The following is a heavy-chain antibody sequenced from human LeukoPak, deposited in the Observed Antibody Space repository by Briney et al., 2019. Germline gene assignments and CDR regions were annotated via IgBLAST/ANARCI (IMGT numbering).Heavy chain of an antibody. CDR3: AREGSFYRY. Sequence: GGSLRLSCAASGFTFSNYWMSWVRQAPGKGLEWVANIKQDGSEKYYVDSVRGRFTISRDNAKNSLSLQMNSLRAEDTAVYYCAREGSFYRYWGQGTLVTVSS. D-gene: IGHD3-3*01. CDR2: IKQDGSEK. V-gene: IGHV3-7*04. CDR1: GFTFSNYW. J-gene: IGHJ4*02.